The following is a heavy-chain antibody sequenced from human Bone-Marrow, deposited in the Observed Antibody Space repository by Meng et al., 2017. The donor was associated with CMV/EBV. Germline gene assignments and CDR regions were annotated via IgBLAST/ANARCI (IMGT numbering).Heavy chain of an antibody. J-gene: IGHJ4*02. Sequence: GESLKISCVASGFTFNTYWMTWVRQAPGKGLEWVANIKGDGSDESDVDSVRGRFTFYRDNAKNSVYLQMNSLRVEDTAVYYCARHRFYSFDDWGQGTLVTVSS. CDR3: ARHRFYSFDD. CDR2: IKGDGSDE. V-gene: IGHV3-7*01. D-gene: IGHD2-21*01. CDR1: GFTFNTYW.